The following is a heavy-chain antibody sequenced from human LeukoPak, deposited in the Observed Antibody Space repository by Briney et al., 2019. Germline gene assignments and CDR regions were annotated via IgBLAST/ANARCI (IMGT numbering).Heavy chain of an antibody. CDR3: ARVYYGSSYDYWYFDL. CDR2: IYYSGST. D-gene: IGHD6-13*01. J-gene: IGHJ2*01. Sequence: SETLSLTCTVSGGSIRNYYWSWIRQPPGKGLEWIGYIYYSGSTNYNPSLKSRVTISVDTSKNQFSLKLSSVTAADTAVYYCARVYYGSSYDYWYFDLWGRGTLVTVSS. CDR1: GGSIRNYY. V-gene: IGHV4-59*01.